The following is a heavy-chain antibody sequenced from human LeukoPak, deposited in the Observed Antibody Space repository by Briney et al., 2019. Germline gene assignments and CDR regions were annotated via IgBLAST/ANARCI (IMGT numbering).Heavy chain of an antibody. V-gene: IGHV3-23*01. D-gene: IGHD3-22*01. J-gene: IGHJ4*02. CDR1: GFSFSSYA. CDR2: ISGSGGST. CDR3: AKGGYYDSSGYDY. Sequence: GGSLRLSCAASGFSFSSYAMSWVRQAPGKGLEWVSAISGSGGSTYYADSVKDRFTISRDNSKNTLYLQMNSLRAEDTAVYYCAKGGYYDSSGYDYWGQGTLVTVSS.